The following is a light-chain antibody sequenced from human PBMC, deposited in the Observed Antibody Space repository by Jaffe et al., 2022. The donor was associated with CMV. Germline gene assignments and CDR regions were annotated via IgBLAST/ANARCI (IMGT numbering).Light chain of an antibody. V-gene: IGKV3-15*01. CDR2: GAS. Sequence: EIVMTQSPVTLSVSPGERATLSCRASQSVSSNLAWYQQKPGQAPRLLIYGASTRATGIPARFSGSGSGTEFTLTISSLQSEDFAVYYCQQYNNWFTFGPGTKVDIK. CDR3: QQYNNWFT. J-gene: IGKJ3*01. CDR1: QSVSSN.